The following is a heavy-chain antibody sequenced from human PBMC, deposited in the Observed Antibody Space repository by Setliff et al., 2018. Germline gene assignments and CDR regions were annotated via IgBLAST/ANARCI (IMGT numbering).Heavy chain of an antibody. Sequence: ASVKVSCKASGYTFSNYGITWVRQAPGQGLGWMGWISAYSGNTKYAQKFQGRVAITTDTSTSTAYMELRSLRSDDTAVYYCAKGGNITRETYYYYGMDVWGQGTTVTVSS. J-gene: IGHJ6*02. CDR1: GYTFSNYG. CDR2: ISAYSGNT. D-gene: IGHD1-20*01. V-gene: IGHV1-18*01. CDR3: AKGGNITRETYYYYGMDV.